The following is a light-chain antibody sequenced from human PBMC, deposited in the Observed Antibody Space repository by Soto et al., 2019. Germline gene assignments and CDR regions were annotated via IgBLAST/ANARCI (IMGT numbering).Light chain of an antibody. CDR3: QQYTTYPLT. V-gene: IGKV1-5*03. CDR1: QSISTW. CDR2: KGA. J-gene: IGKJ4*01. Sequence: DIQMTQSPSTLSASVGDRVTITCRASQSISTWLAWYQQKPGKAPKLLIYKGASLEGGVPSRFSGSGSGTAFNITISNLQPDDFATYYCQQYTTYPLTFGGGTTVEI.